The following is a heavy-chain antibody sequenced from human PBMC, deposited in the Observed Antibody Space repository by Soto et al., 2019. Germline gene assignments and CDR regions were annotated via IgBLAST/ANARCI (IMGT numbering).Heavy chain of an antibody. CDR3: ARGGIAAAGLFDY. D-gene: IGHD6-13*01. CDR2: INPNSGGT. V-gene: IGHV1-2*02. CDR1: GYIFTGYY. Sequence: QVQLVQSGAEVKKPGASVKVSCKASGYIFTGYYMHWVRQAPGQGLEWMGWINPNSGGTTYAQKFQGRVTMTRDTSISTAYMELSRLRSDDTAVYYCARGGIAAAGLFDYWGQGTLVTVSS. J-gene: IGHJ4*02.